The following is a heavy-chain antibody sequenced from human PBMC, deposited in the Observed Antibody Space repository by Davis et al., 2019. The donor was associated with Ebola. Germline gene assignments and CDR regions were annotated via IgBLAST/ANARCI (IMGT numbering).Heavy chain of an antibody. J-gene: IGHJ3*02. CDR1: GDSVSINSGA. Sequence: PSETLSLTCSPSGDSVSINSGAWYWIRQSPSIGLESLGRAYYNSKWNIDYAVSVKSRTTNNPDTSKNQFSLQLNSVTPGDTAVYYCARGWLRTGLDIWGQGTMVIVSS. CDR2: AYYNSKWNI. D-gene: IGHD5-24*01. CDR3: ARGWLRTGLDI. V-gene: IGHV6-1*01.